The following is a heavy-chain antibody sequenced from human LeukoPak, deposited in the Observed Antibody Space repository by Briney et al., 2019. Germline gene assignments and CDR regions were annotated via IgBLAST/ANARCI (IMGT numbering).Heavy chain of an antibody. D-gene: IGHD3-3*01. J-gene: IGHJ5*02. CDR1: GYTFTSYG. CDR2: ISANNGNT. V-gene: IGHV1-18*01. CDR3: ARDLLDLPVDYDFWSGPTILRNWFRFDP. Sequence: ASVKVSCKASGYTFTSYGISWVRQAPGQGLEWMGWISANNGNTNYAQKLQGRVTMTTDTSTSTAYMELRSLRSDDTAVYYCARDLLDLPVDYDFWSGPTILRNWFRFDPWGQGTLVTVSS.